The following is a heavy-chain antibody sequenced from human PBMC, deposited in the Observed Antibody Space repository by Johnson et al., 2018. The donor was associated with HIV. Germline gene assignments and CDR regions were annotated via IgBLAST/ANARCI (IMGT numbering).Heavy chain of an antibody. CDR3: AGGYGSGSGDAFDI. D-gene: IGHD3-10*01. V-gene: IGHV3-11*04. Sequence: MSWIRQAPGKGLEWVSYISSSGSTIYYADSVKGRFTISRDNAKNSLYLQMNSLRAEDTAVYYCAGGYGSGSGDAFDIWGQGTMVTVSS. J-gene: IGHJ3*02. CDR2: ISSSGSTI.